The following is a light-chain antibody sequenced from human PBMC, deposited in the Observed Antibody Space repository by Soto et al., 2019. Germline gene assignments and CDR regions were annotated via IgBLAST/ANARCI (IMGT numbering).Light chain of an antibody. Sequence: QSVLTQSPSASASLGASVKLTCTLSSGHSSYAIAWHQQQPGKGPRYLMSLTSDGSHSKGDGIPHRFSGSSSGAERFLTISSLQSEDEADYYCQTWGTGYVVFGGGTKVTVL. CDR2: LTSDGSH. J-gene: IGLJ2*01. CDR1: SGHSSYA. V-gene: IGLV4-69*01. CDR3: QTWGTGYVV.